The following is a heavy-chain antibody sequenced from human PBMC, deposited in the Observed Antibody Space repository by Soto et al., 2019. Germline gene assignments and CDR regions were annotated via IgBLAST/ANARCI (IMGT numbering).Heavy chain of an antibody. J-gene: IGHJ4*02. CDR3: AKFPLRPYYFDY. V-gene: IGHV3-23*01. CDR2: VSAGGDNT. CDR1: GFTFANYA. D-gene: IGHD4-17*01. Sequence: GSLRLSCTASGFTFANYAMHWVRQAPGKGLEWVSRVSAGGDNTDYADAVKGRFTISRDNSKNTLFLQMTSLRAEDTALYYCAKFPLRPYYFDYWGPGTMVTVSS.